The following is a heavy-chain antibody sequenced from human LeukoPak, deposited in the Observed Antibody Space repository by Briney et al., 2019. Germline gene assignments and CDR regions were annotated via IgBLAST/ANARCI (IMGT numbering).Heavy chain of an antibody. D-gene: IGHD1-14*01. V-gene: IGHV3-7*03. CDR2: IKQDGSEK. CDR3: TPPPRGNYYYYMDV. CDR1: GFTFSSYW. Sequence: GGSLRLSCAASGFTFSSYWMSWVRPAPGKGLEWVANIKQDGSEKYYVDSVKGRFTISRDNAKNSLYLQMNSLRAEDTAVYYWTPPPRGNYYYYMDVWGKGTTVTVSS. J-gene: IGHJ6*03.